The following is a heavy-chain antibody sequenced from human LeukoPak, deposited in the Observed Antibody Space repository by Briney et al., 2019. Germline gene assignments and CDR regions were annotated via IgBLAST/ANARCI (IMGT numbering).Heavy chain of an antibody. CDR2: ISYDGSNK. CDR3: ARDHSLEWELKNAFDI. CDR1: GLTFSSYA. D-gene: IGHD1-26*01. V-gene: IGHV3-30-3*01. Sequence: PGGSLRLSCAASGLTFSSYAMHWVRQAPGKGLEWVAVISYDGSNKYYADSVKGRFTISRDNSKNTLYLQMNSLRAEDTAVYYCARDHSLEWELKNAFDIWGQGTMVTVSS. J-gene: IGHJ3*02.